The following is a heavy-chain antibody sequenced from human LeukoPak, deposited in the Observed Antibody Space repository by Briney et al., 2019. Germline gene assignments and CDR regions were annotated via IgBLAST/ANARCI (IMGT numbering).Heavy chain of an antibody. CDR2: INSDGSST. CDR1: GFTFSTYW. CDR3: ARGSTVADFDY. Sequence: GGSLRLSCAASGFTFSTYWMHWVRQAPGKGLVWVSRINSDGSSTNYADSVKGRFTISRDNAKNTLYLQMNSLRAEDTAVYYCARGSTVADFDYWGQGTLVTVSS. V-gene: IGHV3-74*01. D-gene: IGHD6-13*01. J-gene: IGHJ4*02.